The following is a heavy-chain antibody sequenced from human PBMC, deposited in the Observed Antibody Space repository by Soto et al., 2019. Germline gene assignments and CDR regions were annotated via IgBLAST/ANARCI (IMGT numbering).Heavy chain of an antibody. D-gene: IGHD3-10*01. CDR3: ARIVGGDYHGSGNYVDP. CDR1: GFTFSSYG. Sequence: QEHLAESGGGVVQPGTSLRLSCVASGFTFSSYGMHWVRQAPGKGLEWVAVIWFDGSNKYYADSAKGRFTISRDDSKNTLYLQMNSLGVEDTGIYYCARIVGGDYHGSGNYVDPWGQGTLVTVTS. CDR2: IWFDGSNK. J-gene: IGHJ5*02. V-gene: IGHV3-33*01.